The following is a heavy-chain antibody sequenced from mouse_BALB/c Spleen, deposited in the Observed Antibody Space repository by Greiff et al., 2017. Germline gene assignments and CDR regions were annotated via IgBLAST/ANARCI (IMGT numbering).Heavy chain of an antibody. V-gene: IGHV5-9-3*01. J-gene: IGHJ4*01. CDR1: GFTFSSYA. CDR3: ARRDYSYAMDY. Sequence: EVQLVESGGCLVKPGGSLKLSCAASGFTFSSYAMSWVRQTPEKRLEWVATISSGGSYTYYPDSVKGRFTISRDNAKNTLYLQMSSLRSEDTAMYYCARRDYSYAMDYWGQGTSVTVSS. CDR2: ISSGGSYT. D-gene: IGHD1-1*01.